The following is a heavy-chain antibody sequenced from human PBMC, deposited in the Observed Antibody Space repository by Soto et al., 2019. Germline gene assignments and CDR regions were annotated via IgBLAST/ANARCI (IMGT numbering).Heavy chain of an antibody. Sequence: SGPTLVNPTQTLTLTCTFSGFSLSTSGMRVSWIRQPPGKALEWLARIDWDDDKFYSTSLKTGLTISKDTSKNQVVLTMTNMDPVDTATYYCAVGYCSGGSCYSTDPHYYFDYWGQGTLVTVSS. CDR2: IDWDDDK. CDR1: GFSLSTSGMR. D-gene: IGHD2-15*01. CDR3: AVGYCSGGSCYSTDPHYYFDY. J-gene: IGHJ4*02. V-gene: IGHV2-70*04.